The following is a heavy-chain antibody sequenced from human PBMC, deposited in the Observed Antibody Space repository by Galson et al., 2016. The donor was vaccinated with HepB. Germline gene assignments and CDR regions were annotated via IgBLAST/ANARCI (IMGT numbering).Heavy chain of an antibody. J-gene: IGHJ6*02. V-gene: IGHV4-39*07. D-gene: IGHD3-22*01. CDR3: ARDHYESSGYRRGGMDV. Sequence: ETLSLTCTVSGGSISISTYYWGWIRQPPGKGLEWIGSIFYSGATYYNASLKSRVTISIDLSKNQFSLNLNSVTAADTAVNYCARDHYESSGYRRGGMDVWGQGTTVTVSS. CDR2: IFYSGAT. CDR1: GGSISISTYY.